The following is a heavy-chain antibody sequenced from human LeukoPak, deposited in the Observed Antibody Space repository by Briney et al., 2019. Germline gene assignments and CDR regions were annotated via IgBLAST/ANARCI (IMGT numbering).Heavy chain of an antibody. CDR2: IRASDSNT. CDR3: AKSTTGRFEDF. Sequence: GGSLRLSCAATGFTLISYSMTWVRQAPGKGLEWVSAIRASDSNTFYADSVKGRFTISRDSSKNTLYLQMNDLRDEDTAVYYCAKSTTGRFEDFWGQGTLVTVSS. D-gene: IGHD2-8*02. V-gene: IGHV3-23*01. J-gene: IGHJ4*02. CDR1: GFTLISYS.